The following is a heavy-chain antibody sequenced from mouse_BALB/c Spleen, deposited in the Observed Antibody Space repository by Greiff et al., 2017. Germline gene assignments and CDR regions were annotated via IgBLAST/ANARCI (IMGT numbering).Heavy chain of an antibody. CDR1: GYSITSDYA. CDR3: ATYYGKRNYFDY. D-gene: IGHD2-10*01. J-gene: IGHJ2*01. CDR2: ISYSGST. V-gene: IGHV3-2*02. Sequence: EVQLVESGPGLVKPSQSLSLTCTVTGYSITSDYAWNWIRQFPGNKLEWMGYISYSGSTSYNPSLKSRISITRDTSKNQFFLQLNSVTTEDTATYYCATYYGKRNYFDYWGQGTTLTVSS.